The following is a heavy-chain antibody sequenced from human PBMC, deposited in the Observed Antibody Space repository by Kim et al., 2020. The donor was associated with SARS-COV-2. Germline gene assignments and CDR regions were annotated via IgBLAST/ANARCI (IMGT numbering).Heavy chain of an antibody. J-gene: IGHJ6*02. V-gene: IGHV1-18*01. CDR2: ISAYNGNT. CDR1: GYTFTSYG. Sequence: ASVKVSCKSSGYTFTSYGISWVRQAPGQGLEWMGWISAYNGNTNYAQKLQGRVTMTTDTSTSTAYMELRSLRSADTAVYYCARDGGENWNFFYYYYGMDVWGQGTTVTVSS. CDR3: ARDGGENWNFFYYYYGMDV. D-gene: IGHD1-7*01.